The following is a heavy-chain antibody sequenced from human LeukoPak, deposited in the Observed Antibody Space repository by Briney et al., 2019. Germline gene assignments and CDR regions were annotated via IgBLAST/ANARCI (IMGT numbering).Heavy chain of an antibody. Sequence: SEPLTLTCTVSGAPFSSGGYYWSWIWKPPGEGLERYGHIYYSGSTNYNPSLKGRVTISVDTSKNQFSLKLSSVTAADPAVYYCARDCSSTSCSDAFDIWGQGTMVTVSS. CDR1: GAPFSSGGYY. J-gene: IGHJ3*02. D-gene: IGHD2-2*01. CDR2: IYYSGST. V-gene: IGHV4-61*08. CDR3: ARDCSSTSCSDAFDI.